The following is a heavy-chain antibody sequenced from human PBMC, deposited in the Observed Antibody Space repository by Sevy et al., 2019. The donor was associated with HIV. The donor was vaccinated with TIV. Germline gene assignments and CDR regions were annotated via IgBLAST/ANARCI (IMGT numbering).Heavy chain of an antibody. J-gene: IGHJ1*01. V-gene: IGHV4-38-2*01. Sequence: SETLSLTCAVSGYSISSGYYWGWIRQPPGKGLEWIGSIYHSGSTYYNPSLKSRVTISVDTSKNQFSLKLSSVTAADTAVYYCARILNNRYHPFVYFQHWGQGTLVTVSS. D-gene: IGHD2-2*01. CDR3: ARILNNRYHPFVYFQH. CDR1: GYSISSGYY. CDR2: IYHSGST.